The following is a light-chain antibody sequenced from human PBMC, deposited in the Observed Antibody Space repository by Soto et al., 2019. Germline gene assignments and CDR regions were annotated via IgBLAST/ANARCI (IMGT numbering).Light chain of an antibody. V-gene: IGKV3-20*01. CDR1: QTVTTNC. CDR3: QQYGSSPQT. CDR2: GAS. Sequence: EIVLTQSPGTPSLSPGERATLSCRASQTVTTNCLAWYQQKAGQAPRLLIYGASSRATGIPDRFSGSGSGTDFTLTISRLEPEDFAVYYCQQYGSSPQTFGQGTRLEIK. J-gene: IGKJ5*01.